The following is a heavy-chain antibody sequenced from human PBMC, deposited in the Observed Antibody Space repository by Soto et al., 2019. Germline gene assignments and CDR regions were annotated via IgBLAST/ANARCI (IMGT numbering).Heavy chain of an antibody. Sequence: EVQLVESGGGLVQPGGSLRLSCAVSGFTFSNYYMQWVRQGPGKGLVYVARIDFDGRSTVHADSVKGRFTISRDNAKNTLYLQLNSLGAEDTGVYYCARGGSTSWIRALKLWGQGTLVTVSS. D-gene: IGHD6-13*01. CDR3: ARGGSTSWIRALKL. CDR2: IDFDGRST. CDR1: GFTFSNYY. J-gene: IGHJ4*02. V-gene: IGHV3-74*01.